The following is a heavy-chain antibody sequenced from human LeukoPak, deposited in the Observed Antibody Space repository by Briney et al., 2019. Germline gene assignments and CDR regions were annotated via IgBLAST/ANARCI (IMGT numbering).Heavy chain of an antibody. V-gene: IGHV3-23*01. CDR3: AKDVGKWESLHFFDY. CDR1: GFTFSTNA. Sequence: GGSLRLSCLTSGFTFSTNAMSWVRQAPGKGLEWLSGISGSGASTYYADSVTGRFTISRDNSRNTLYLQMNSLRGDDTAVYYCAKDVGKWESLHFFDYWGQGTLVTVSS. D-gene: IGHD1-26*01. J-gene: IGHJ4*02. CDR2: ISGSGAST.